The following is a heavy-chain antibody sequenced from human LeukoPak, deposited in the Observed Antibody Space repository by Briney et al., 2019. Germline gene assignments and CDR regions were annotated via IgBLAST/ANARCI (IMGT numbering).Heavy chain of an antibody. Sequence: GGSLRLSCAVSGFTFSSYWMHWVRQAPGKGLVWVSRINSDGSSTTYADSVKGRFTISRDNAKNTLYLQMNSLRAEDTAVYYCARDRPPDYRSGWYSEYFQHWGQGTLVTVSS. D-gene: IGHD6-19*01. CDR1: GFTFSSYW. CDR2: INSDGSST. CDR3: ARDRPPDYRSGWYSEYFQH. J-gene: IGHJ1*01. V-gene: IGHV3-74*01.